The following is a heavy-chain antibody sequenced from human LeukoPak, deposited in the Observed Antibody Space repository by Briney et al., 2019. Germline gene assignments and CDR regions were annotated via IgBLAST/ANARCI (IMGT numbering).Heavy chain of an antibody. CDR2: IYSGGST. Sequence: GGSLRHLLATSGLNVSRNYMRWGGQAPGKGLEWVSVIYSGGSTYYADPVKGRFTISRDNSKNTLYLQMNSLRAEDTALYFFARDRPSIGRSDYWGQGTLVTVSS. CDR1: GLNVSRNY. CDR3: ARDRPSIGRSDY. V-gene: IGHV3-53*01. D-gene: IGHD2-15*01. J-gene: IGHJ4*02.